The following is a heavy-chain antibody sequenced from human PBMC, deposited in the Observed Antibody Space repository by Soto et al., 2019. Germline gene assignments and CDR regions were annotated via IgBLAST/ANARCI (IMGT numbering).Heavy chain of an antibody. V-gene: IGHV3-33*01. CDR3: ARDGNYDSRNYYRREEYYYYYMDV. CDR1: GFTFSTYG. J-gene: IGHJ6*03. CDR2: IWYDGNKK. D-gene: IGHD3-10*01. Sequence: PGGSLRLSCASSGFTFSTYGMHWVRQAPGKGLEWVAIIWYDGNKKYYADSVRGRFTISRDNSKSTLFLQMNSLRAEDTAVYYCARDGNYDSRNYYRREEYYYYYMDVWGKGTTVTVSS.